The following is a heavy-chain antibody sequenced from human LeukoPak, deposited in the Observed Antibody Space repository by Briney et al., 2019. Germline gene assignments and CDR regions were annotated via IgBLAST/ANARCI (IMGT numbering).Heavy chain of an antibody. CDR3: ATDDKYAPSS. Sequence: GGSLRLSCAASGFTFSPVWMHWVRQAPWKGLMWVSHIINDGSYTTYADSVKGRFTISRDNAKNTVYLQMNSLRAEDTAVYYCATDDKYAPSSWGQGTLVTVS. CDR1: GFTFSPVW. CDR2: IINDGSYT. D-gene: IGHD2-2*01. J-gene: IGHJ5*02. V-gene: IGHV3-74*01.